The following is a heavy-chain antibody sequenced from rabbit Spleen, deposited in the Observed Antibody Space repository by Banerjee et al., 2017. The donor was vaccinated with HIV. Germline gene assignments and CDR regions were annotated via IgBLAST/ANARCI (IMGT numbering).Heavy chain of an antibody. CDR1: GFDFSNYG. CDR2: IDPVFGFT. D-gene: IGHD4-1*01. V-gene: IGHV1S47*01. Sequence: QELLVESGGGLVQPGGSLKLSCKASGFDFSNYGVSWVRQAPGKGLEWIGYIDPVFGFTYYANWVNGRFTISSHNAQNTLFLQLNSLTAADTATYFCVREVAGKFNLWGPGTLVTVS. CDR3: VREVAGKFNL. J-gene: IGHJ4*01.